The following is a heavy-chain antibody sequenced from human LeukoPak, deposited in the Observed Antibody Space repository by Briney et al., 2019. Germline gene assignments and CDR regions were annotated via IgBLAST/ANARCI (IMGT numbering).Heavy chain of an antibody. CDR1: GGSFSGYY. D-gene: IGHD3-16*02. Sequence: PSETLSLTCAVYGGSFSGYYWSWIRQPPGKGLERIGEINHSGSTNYNPSLKSRVTISVDTSKNQFSLKLSSVTAADTAVYYCARGFPPYDYVWGSYRLYYFDYWGQGTLVTVSS. V-gene: IGHV4-34*01. CDR2: INHSGST. CDR3: ARGFPPYDYVWGSYRLYYFDY. J-gene: IGHJ4*02.